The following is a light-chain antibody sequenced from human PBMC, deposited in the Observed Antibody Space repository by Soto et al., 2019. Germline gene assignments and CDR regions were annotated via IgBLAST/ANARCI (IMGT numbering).Light chain of an antibody. CDR3: HQFGDSPQT. CDR1: QRVSGGF. J-gene: IGKJ1*01. Sequence: DITLKQSPATLSLSPGERATLYCGASQRVSGGFLAWYQQKPGQTPRLLIYAASTRDTDIPDRFSGSGSGTDFTLAISRLEPEDFAVYYCHQFGDSPQTFGQGTKVDIK. CDR2: AAS. V-gene: IGKV3-20*01.